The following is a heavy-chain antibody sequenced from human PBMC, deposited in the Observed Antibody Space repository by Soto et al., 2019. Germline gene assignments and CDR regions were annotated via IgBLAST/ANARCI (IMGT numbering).Heavy chain of an antibody. Sequence: QVQLVESGGGVVQPGRSLRLSCAASGFTFSNYGMHWVRQAPGKGLEWGALISYDGSSKDYADSVKGRFTISRDNSKSTLYLQRNSLRVGDTAVYYCARGGYGDSHAEYFQHWGQGTLVTVSS. D-gene: IGHD4-17*01. CDR2: ISYDGSSK. V-gene: IGHV3-30-3*01. J-gene: IGHJ1*01. CDR1: GFTFSNYG. CDR3: ARGGYGDSHAEYFQH.